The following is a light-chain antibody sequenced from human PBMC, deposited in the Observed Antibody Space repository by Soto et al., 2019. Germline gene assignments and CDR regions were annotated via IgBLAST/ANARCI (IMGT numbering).Light chain of an antibody. Sequence: EIVMTQSPATLSVSPGERATLSCRASQSVSSNLAWYQQKPGQAPRRLIYDASTRATGIPARFSGSGSGTEFTLNLTSLQSEDFAAYSRHPYINWPRTFGQGT. V-gene: IGKV3-15*01. CDR1: QSVSSN. CDR2: DAS. CDR3: HPYINWPRT. J-gene: IGKJ1*01.